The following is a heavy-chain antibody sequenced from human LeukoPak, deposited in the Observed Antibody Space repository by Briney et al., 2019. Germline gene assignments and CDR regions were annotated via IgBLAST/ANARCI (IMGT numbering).Heavy chain of an antibody. CDR2: IWFDGSNK. Sequence: GGSLRLSCAASGFSFSSSGMHWFRQAPGKGLEGVTYIWFDGSNKNYLDSVKGRFTVSRDNSKNTLDLQMNSLRVEDTAVYYCAKGVFGSGSYREYFEQWGQGTLVTVSS. V-gene: IGHV3-30*02. CDR3: AKGVFGSGSYREYFEQ. D-gene: IGHD3-10*01. J-gene: IGHJ1*01. CDR1: GFSFSSSG.